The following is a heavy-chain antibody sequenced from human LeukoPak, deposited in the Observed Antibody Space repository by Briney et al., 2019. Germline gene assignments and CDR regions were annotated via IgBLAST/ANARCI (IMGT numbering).Heavy chain of an antibody. CDR3: ARDIDSSALHY. V-gene: IGHV4-34*01. D-gene: IGHD3-22*01. CDR2: INHSGST. Sequence: PSETLSLTCAVYGGSFSGYYWSWIRQPPGKGLEWIGEINHSGSTNYNPSLKRRVTISVDTSKHQFSLKLSSVTAADTAVYYCARDIDSSALHYWGQGTLVTVSS. J-gene: IGHJ4*02. CDR1: GGSFSGYY.